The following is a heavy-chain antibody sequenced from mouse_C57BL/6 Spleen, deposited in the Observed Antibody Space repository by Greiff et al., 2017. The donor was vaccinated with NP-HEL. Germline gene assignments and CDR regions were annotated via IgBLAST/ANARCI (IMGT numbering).Heavy chain of an antibody. V-gene: IGHV14-4*01. J-gene: IGHJ2*01. CDR2: IDPENGDT. CDR3: TTDYDGYFDY. D-gene: IGHD2-4*01. CDR1: GFNIKDDY. Sequence: VQLQQSGAELVRPGASVKLSCTASGFNIKDDYMHWVKQRPEQGLEWIGWIDPENGDTEYASKFQGKATITADTSSNTAYLQLSSLTSEDTAVYYCTTDYDGYFDYWGQGTTLTVSS.